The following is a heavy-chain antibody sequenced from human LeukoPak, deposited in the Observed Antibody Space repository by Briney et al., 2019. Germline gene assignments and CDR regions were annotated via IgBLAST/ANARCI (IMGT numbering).Heavy chain of an antibody. J-gene: IGHJ4*02. CDR1: GGPISSSSYY. D-gene: IGHD3-10*01. V-gene: IGHV4-39*01. CDR2: IYYSGST. CDR3: ATTPTYYYGSGSHDY. Sequence: SETLSLTCTVSGGPISSSSYYWGWIRQPPGKGLEWIGSIYYSGSTYYNPSLKSRVTISVDTSKNQFSLKLSSVTAADTAVYYCATTPTYYYGSGSHDYWGQGTLVTVSS.